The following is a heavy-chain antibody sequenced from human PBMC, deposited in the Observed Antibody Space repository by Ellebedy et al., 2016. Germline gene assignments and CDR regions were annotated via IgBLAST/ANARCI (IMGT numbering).Heavy chain of an antibody. CDR3: ARSGGGYKPYFDY. J-gene: IGHJ4*02. Sequence: GESLKISXAVSGFAFSNYAMSWVRQAPGKGLEWVSAISGSGTSTYHADSVKGRFTISRDNSRSTLYLQMNSLRAEDTAVYYCARSGGGYKPYFDYWGQGTLVTVSS. D-gene: IGHD5-24*01. CDR2: ISGSGTST. CDR1: GFAFSNYA. V-gene: IGHV3-23*01.